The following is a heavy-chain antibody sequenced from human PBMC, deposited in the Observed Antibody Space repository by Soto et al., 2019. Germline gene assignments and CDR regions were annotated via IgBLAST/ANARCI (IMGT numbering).Heavy chain of an antibody. CDR1: GDTFKNCV. J-gene: IGHJ6*02. CDR3: AAELGLGKLSVV. V-gene: IGHV1-69*01. CDR2: IIPLFGTT. Sequence: QVQVVQSGVEVRRPGSSVKVSCKASGDTFKNCVISWVRQAPGQGLEWMGGIIPLFGTTDFAQRFQGRLTITTDESTTTAYMELSRLRSEETATYYCAAELGLGKLSVVWGQGTTVIVSS. D-gene: IGHD7-27*01.